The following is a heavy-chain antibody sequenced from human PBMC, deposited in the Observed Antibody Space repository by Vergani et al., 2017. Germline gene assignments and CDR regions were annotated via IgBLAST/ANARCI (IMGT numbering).Heavy chain of an antibody. J-gene: IGHJ5*02. V-gene: IGHV1-3*01. Sequence: QVQLVQSGAEVKKPGASVKVSCKASGYAFTSYAMHWVRQAPGQRLEWMGWINAGNGNTKYSQKFQGRVTITRDTSASTAYMELSSPRSEDTAVYYCARRYCSGGSCLNXFDPWGQGTLVTVSS. CDR2: INAGNGNT. CDR1: GYAFTSYA. CDR3: ARRYCSGGSCLNXFDP. D-gene: IGHD2-15*01.